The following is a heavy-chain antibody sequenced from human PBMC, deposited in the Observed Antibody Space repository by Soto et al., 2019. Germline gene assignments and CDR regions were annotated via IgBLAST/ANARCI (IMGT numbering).Heavy chain of an antibody. CDR3: ARDGSSGWNYYYYGMDV. Sequence: GAPVEVSCQASGGTFSSCASCWVRQAPGQGLEWMGGIIPIFGTANYAQKFQGRVTITADESTSTAYMELSSLRSEDTAVYYCARDGSSGWNYYYYGMDVWGQGTTVTVSS. J-gene: IGHJ6*02. D-gene: IGHD6-19*01. CDR2: IIPIFGTA. CDR1: GGTFSSCA. V-gene: IGHV1-69*01.